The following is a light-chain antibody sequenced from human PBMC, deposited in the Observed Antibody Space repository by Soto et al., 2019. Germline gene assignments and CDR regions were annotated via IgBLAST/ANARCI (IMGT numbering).Light chain of an antibody. CDR1: QSVSTY. J-gene: IGKJ2*01. V-gene: IGKV3-11*01. CDR3: QQRS. Sequence: EIVLTQSPAILSLSPGERATLSCRASQSVSTYFAWYQQKPGQAPRLLIYDASNGATGIPARFSGSGSGTDFTLTISSLESEDFAVYYCQQRSFGQGTKLEIK. CDR2: DAS.